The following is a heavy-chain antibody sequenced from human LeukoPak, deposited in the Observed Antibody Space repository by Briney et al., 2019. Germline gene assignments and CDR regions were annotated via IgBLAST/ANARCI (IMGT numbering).Heavy chain of an antibody. V-gene: IGHV4-39*01. CDR2: IYYSGYT. D-gene: IGHD3-22*01. Sequence: SETLSLTCTVSGGSISSSSYYWGWIRQPPGKGLEWIGSIYYSGYTYYNPSLKSRVTISVDTSKNQFSLKLSSVTAAGTAVYYCATHYYDSSGYYPWHFDYWGQGTLVTVSS. CDR3: ATHYYDSSGYYPWHFDY. CDR1: GGSISSSSYY. J-gene: IGHJ4*02.